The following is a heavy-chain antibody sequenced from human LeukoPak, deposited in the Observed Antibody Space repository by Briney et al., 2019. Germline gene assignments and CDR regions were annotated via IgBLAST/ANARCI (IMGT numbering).Heavy chain of an antibody. CDR1: GFTVSSNY. CDR2: IYSGGST. J-gene: IGHJ6*03. Sequence: GGSLRLSCAASGFTVSSNYMSWVRQAPGKGLEWVSVIYSGGSTYYADSVKGRFTISRDNSKNTLYLQMNSLRAEDTAVYYCARDGLHIVVVPAAIKQNYYYYMDVWGKGTTVTVSS. CDR3: ARDGLHIVVVPAAIKQNYYYYMDV. D-gene: IGHD2-2*02. V-gene: IGHV3-53*05.